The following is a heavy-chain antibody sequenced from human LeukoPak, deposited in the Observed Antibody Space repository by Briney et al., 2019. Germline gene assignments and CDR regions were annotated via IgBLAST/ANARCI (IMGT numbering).Heavy chain of an antibody. J-gene: IGHJ4*02. CDR1: GYTFTSYA. D-gene: IGHD5-24*01. CDR3: ARDLDGYNSGFDY. Sequence: ASAKVSCKASGYTFTSYAMHWVRQAPGQRLEWMGWINAGNGNTKYSQEFQGRVTITRDTSASTAYMELSSLRSEDMAVYYCARDLDGYNSGFDYWGQGTLVTVSS. CDR2: INAGNGNT. V-gene: IGHV1-3*03.